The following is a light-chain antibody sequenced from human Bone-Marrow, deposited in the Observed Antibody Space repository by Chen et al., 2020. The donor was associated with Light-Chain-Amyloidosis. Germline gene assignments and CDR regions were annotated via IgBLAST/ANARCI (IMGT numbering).Light chain of an antibody. Sequence: SYVLTPPSSVSVAPGQTATIACGGNNIESTSVHWYQQTPAQAPLLVVYDDSDRPSGIPERLSGSNSGNTATLTISRVEAGDEADYYCQVWDRSSDRPVFGGGTKLTVL. CDR1: NIESTS. CDR3: QVWDRSSDRPV. V-gene: IGLV3-21*02. J-gene: IGLJ3*02. CDR2: DDS.